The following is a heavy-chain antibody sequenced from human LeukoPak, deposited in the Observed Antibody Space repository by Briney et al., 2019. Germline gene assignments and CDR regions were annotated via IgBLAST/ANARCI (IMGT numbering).Heavy chain of an antibody. V-gene: IGHV3-7*01. CDR2: IKEDESAR. CDR3: ARDVVGSLDS. Sequence: GGSLTVSCAPSRFTFSTYWMAWVRQAPGKGLEWVANIKEDESARHQADSVKGRFTISRDNAQNSVYLQMSSLRGEDTAVYYCARDVVGSLDSSGQGTLVTVSS. CDR1: RFTFSTYW. J-gene: IGHJ5*01. D-gene: IGHD1-26*01.